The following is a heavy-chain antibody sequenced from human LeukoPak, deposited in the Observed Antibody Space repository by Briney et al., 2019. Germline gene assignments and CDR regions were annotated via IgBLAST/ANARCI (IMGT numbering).Heavy chain of an antibody. D-gene: IGHD3-10*01. CDR1: GGTFSGYA. J-gene: IGHJ4*02. Sequence: GASVKVSCKASGGTFSGYAISWVRQAPGQGLEWMGGIIPIFGTANYAQKFQGRVTITADESTSTAYMELSSLRSEDTAVYYCARRGGFGGSSYYFDYWGQGTLVTVSS. CDR2: IIPIFGTA. CDR3: ARRGGFGGSSYYFDY. V-gene: IGHV1-69*13.